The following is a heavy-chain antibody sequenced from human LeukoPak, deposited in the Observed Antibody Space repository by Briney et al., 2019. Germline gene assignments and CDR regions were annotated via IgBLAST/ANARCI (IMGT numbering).Heavy chain of an antibody. CDR3: ASSPGYCSSTSCYERAYYYYYYMDV. J-gene: IGHJ6*03. CDR1: GGSISSYY. CDR2: IYTSGST. V-gene: IGHV4-4*07. D-gene: IGHD2-2*01. Sequence: SETLSLTCTVSGGSISSYYWSWIRQPAGKGLEWIGRIYTSGSTNYNPSLKSRVTMSVDTSKNQFSLKLSSVTAADTAVYYCASSPGYCSSTSCYERAYYYYYYMDVWGKGTTVTVSS.